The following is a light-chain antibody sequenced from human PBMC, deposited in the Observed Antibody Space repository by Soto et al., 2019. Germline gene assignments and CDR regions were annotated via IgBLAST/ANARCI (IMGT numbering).Light chain of an antibody. Sequence: MVVPQAATTLSFSSGENANTSCRASQSVSRKLVWYQQKPGQAPRLLIYGASTRATGIPERFSGSGSGTEFTLTISSLQSEDFAVYYCQQYTNWPKTFGQGTKV. CDR3: QQYTNWPKT. V-gene: IGKV3D-15*01. CDR2: GAS. CDR1: QSVSRK. J-gene: IGKJ1*01.